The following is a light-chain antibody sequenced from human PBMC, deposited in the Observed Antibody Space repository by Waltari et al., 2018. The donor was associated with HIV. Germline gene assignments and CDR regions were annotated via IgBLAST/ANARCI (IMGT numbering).Light chain of an antibody. CDR2: ATS. V-gene: IGKV1-27*01. CDR3: QRYNDVPVI. Sequence: DIQMNQFPSSLSASVGDRVTINCRASQEIGVYFGWYQQKGGKPPKLLIYATSNLQSGVPSRFRGDGTGTDFTLTISSLQPEDVGTYYCQRYNDVPVIFGQGTRLEIK. CDR1: QEIGVY. J-gene: IGKJ5*01.